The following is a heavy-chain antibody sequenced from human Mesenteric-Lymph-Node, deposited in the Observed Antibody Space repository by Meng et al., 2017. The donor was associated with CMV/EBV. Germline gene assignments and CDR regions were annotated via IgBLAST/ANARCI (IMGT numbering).Heavy chain of an antibody. CDR1: TYW. V-gene: IGHV3-74*03. D-gene: IGHD2-15*01. CDR2: RTSDGRTA. CDR3: AKPKNLGYCGGSSCSLWYFQD. J-gene: IGHJ1*01. Sequence: TYWMDWVRQVPGKELVWVSRRTSDGRTAYADSVEGRFTISRDDATSTLYLQMNSLRAEDTAVYYCAKPKNLGYCGGSSCSLWYFQDWGQGTLVTVSS.